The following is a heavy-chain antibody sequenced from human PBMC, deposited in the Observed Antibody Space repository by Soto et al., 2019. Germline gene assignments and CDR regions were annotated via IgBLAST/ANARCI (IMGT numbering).Heavy chain of an antibody. J-gene: IGHJ1*01. CDR2: ISAYNGNT. V-gene: IGHV1-18*04. Sequence: ASVKVSCKASGYTFTSYGISWVRQAPGQGLEWMGWISAYNGNTNYAQKLQGRVTMTTDTATSTAYMELRSLRSDDTAVYYCARDHNYDSSGYPIFQHWGQGTLVTVSS. CDR1: GYTFTSYG. CDR3: ARDHNYDSSGYPIFQH. D-gene: IGHD3-22*01.